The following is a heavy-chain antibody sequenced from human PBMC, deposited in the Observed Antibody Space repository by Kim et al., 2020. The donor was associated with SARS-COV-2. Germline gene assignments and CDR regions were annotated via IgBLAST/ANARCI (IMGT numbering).Heavy chain of an antibody. CDR2: IYYSGST. CDR1: GGSISSYY. Sequence: SETLSLTCTVSGGSISSYYWSWIRQPPGKGLEWIGYIYYSGSTNYNHSLKSRVTISVDTSKNQFSLKLSSVTAADTAVYYCARGVIVAAGFRRGNWFDPWGQGTMVTVSS. J-gene: IGHJ5*02. CDR3: ARGVIVAAGFRRGNWFDP. D-gene: IGHD6-13*01. V-gene: IGHV4-59*13.